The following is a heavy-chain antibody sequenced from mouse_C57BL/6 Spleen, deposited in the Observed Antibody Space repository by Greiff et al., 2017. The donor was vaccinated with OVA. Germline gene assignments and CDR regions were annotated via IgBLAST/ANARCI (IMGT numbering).Heavy chain of an antibody. CDR1: GYAFSSSW. CDR2: IYPGDGDT. D-gene: IGHD1-1*01. Sequence: LVESGPELVKPGASVKISCKASGYAFSSSWMNWVKQRPGKGLEWIGRIYPGDGDTNYNGKFKGKATLTADKSSSTAYMQLSSLTSEDSAVYFCARYDYGSSYRAMDYWGQGTSVTVSS. J-gene: IGHJ4*01. CDR3: ARYDYGSSYRAMDY. V-gene: IGHV1-82*01.